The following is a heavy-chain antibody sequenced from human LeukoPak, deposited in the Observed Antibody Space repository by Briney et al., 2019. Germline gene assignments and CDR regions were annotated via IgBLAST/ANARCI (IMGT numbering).Heavy chain of an antibody. J-gene: IGHJ3*02. CDR1: GGSIISYY. CDR3: ARGHSATDAFDI. D-gene: IGHD1-26*01. Sequence: SETLSLTCTVSGGSIISYYWSWIRQPPGKGLEWIGYIYYSGSTNYNPSLKSRVTISVDTSKNQFSLKLSSVTAADTAVYYCARGHSATDAFDIWGQGTMVTVSS. CDR2: IYYSGST. V-gene: IGHV4-59*12.